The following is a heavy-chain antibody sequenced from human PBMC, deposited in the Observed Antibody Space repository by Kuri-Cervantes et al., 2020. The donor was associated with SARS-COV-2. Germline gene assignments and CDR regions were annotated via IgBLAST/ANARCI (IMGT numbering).Heavy chain of an antibody. J-gene: IGHJ6*03. CDR2: INPSGGST. D-gene: IGHD2-8*01. Sequence: ASVKVSCKASGYTFTSYYMHWVRQAPGQGLEWMGIINPSGGSTSYAQKFQGRVTMTRNTSISTAYMELRSLRSDDTAVYYCARLTGASQWSYYYMDVWGKGTTVTVSS. CDR1: GYTFTSYY. V-gene: IGHV1-46*01. CDR3: ARLTGASQWSYYYMDV.